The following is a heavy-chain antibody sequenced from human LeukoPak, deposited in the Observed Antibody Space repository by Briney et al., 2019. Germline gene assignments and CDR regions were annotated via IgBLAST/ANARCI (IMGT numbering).Heavy chain of an antibody. J-gene: IGHJ6*03. V-gene: IGHV4-4*02. D-gene: IGHD3-9*01. Sequence: SGTLSLTCAVSGGSISNNNWWSWVRQPPGKGLEWIGEIYHSGTTNYNPSLKSRVTISVDKSKNQFSLKLSSVTAADTAVYYCARDAITIRTHYYYYMDVWGRGTTVTVSS. CDR1: GGSISNNNW. CDR3: ARDAITIRTHYYYYMDV. CDR2: IYHSGTT.